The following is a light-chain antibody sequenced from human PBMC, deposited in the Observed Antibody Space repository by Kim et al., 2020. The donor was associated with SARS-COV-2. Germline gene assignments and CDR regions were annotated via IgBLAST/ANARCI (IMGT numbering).Light chain of an antibody. Sequence: ASVGDRVTITCRASQGISSYLAWYQQKPGLAPKVLIYSASTLQSGVPSRFSGSGSGTDFTLTISSLQPEDFATYYCQQLSSYPLTFGGGTKVEIK. CDR3: QQLSSYPLT. CDR2: SAS. V-gene: IGKV1-9*01. J-gene: IGKJ4*01. CDR1: QGISSY.